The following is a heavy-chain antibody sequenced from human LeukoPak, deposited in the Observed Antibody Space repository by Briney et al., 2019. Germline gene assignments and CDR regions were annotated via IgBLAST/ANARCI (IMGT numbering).Heavy chain of an antibody. D-gene: IGHD3/OR15-3a*01. J-gene: IGHJ4*02. Sequence: PGGSLRLSCAASGFTFRGYAMSWVRQAPGKGLEWIATITGNGGTTFYADSVKGRFVVSRDNAKNTLYLQMNRQRVEDTAIYYCATRYFQGYSDFFVYWGQGTLVSVSS. V-gene: IGHV3-23*01. CDR1: GFTFRGYA. CDR3: ATRYFQGYSDFFVY. CDR2: ITGNGGTT.